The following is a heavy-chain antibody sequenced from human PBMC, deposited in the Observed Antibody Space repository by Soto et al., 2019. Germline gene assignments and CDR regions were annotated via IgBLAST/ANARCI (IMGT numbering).Heavy chain of an antibody. Sequence: GGSLRLSCTASGFTFGDYAMSWFRQAPGKGLEWVGFVRGKDFGGKRDYAASVKGRVTISRDDSKSIAYLQMNSLKSEDTAMYYCARVRCTSTSFIYYFHXWGQGTLVTVSX. V-gene: IGHV3-49*03. CDR2: VRGKDFGGKR. J-gene: IGHJ4*02. CDR1: GFTFGDYA. CDR3: ARVRCTSTSFIYYFHX. D-gene: IGHD2-2*01.